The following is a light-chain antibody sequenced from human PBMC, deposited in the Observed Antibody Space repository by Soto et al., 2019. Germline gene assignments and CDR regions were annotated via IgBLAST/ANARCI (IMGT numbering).Light chain of an antibody. J-gene: IGLJ2*01. CDR3: SSYASGSTLVV. V-gene: IGLV2-14*01. CDR1: SSDVGRYNY. Sequence: QSALTQPASVSGSPGQSITISCTGTSSDVGRYNYVSWYLQHPGKAPKLMIYEVSNRPSGVSNRFSGSKSGNTASLTISGLRAEDEADYYCSSYASGSTLVVFGGGTQLTVL. CDR2: EVS.